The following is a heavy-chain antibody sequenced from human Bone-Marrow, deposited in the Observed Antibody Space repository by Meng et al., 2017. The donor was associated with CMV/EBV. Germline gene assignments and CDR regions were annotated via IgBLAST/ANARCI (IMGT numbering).Heavy chain of an antibody. Sequence: SETLSLTCTVSGGYISTYYWNWLRQTPGKGLEWIAYISNSGSTSYNPSLKSRVTISVDTSKNQFSLKLSSVTAADTAVYYCATLRYSSSFHYYYGMDVWGQRTTVTVSS. CDR1: GGYISTYY. CDR3: ATLRYSSSFHYYYGMDV. D-gene: IGHD6-6*01. V-gene: IGHV4-59*12. CDR2: ISNSGST. J-gene: IGHJ6*02.